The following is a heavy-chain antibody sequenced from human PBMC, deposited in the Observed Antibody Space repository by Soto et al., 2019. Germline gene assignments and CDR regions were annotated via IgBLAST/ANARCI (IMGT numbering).Heavy chain of an antibody. V-gene: IGHV3-33*01. CDR2: IWYDGSNK. D-gene: IGHD3-22*01. J-gene: IGHJ5*02. CDR3: ARSDSSGYHSSWFDP. CDR1: GFTFSSYG. Sequence: GGSLRLSCAASGFTFSSYGMHWVRQAPGKGLEWVAVIWYDGSNKYYADSVKGRFTISRDNSKNTLYLQMNSLRAEDTAVYYCARSDSSGYHSSWFDPWGQGTLVTVSS.